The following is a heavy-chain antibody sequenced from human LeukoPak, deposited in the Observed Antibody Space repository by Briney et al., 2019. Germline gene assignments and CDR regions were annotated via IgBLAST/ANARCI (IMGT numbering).Heavy chain of an antibody. CDR3: ATPLDYYDSSGYHQGGD. Sequence: GGSLRLSCAASGFTFSRYWMAWVRQAPGKGLEWVANIKQDGSKKNYVDSVKGRFTISRDNAKNSLYLQMNSLRAEDTAVYYCATPLDYYDSSGYHQGGDWGQGTLVTVSS. D-gene: IGHD3-22*01. J-gene: IGHJ4*02. CDR2: IKQDGSKK. CDR1: GFTFSRYW. V-gene: IGHV3-7*03.